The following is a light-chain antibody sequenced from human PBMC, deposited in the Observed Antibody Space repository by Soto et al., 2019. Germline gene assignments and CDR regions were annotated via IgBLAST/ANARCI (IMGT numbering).Light chain of an antibody. CDR1: QSITSSF. Sequence: EIVLTQSPGILSLSPGERASLSCGASQSITSSFLAWYQQKPGQAPRLLIYGASSRATGIPDRFSGTGSETEFTLTISSLQSEDFAVYYCKQYNTWPPFTFGQGTRLEIK. CDR2: GAS. CDR3: KQYNTWPPFT. V-gene: IGKV3-20*01. J-gene: IGKJ5*01.